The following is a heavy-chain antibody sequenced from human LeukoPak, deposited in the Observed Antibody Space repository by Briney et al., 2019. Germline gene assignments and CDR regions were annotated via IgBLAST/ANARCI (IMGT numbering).Heavy chain of an antibody. D-gene: IGHD3-22*01. V-gene: IGHV3-21*01. CDR1: GFTFSSYS. J-gene: IGHJ4*02. CDR3: AGRLDSTGSLPNFDY. CDR2: ISYSSYYI. Sequence: GGSLRLSCAASGFTFSSYSMSWVRQAPGKGLEWVSSISYSSYYIYYADSVKGRFTISRDNAKNSLFLQMNSLRAEDTAVYYCAGRLDSTGSLPNFDYWGQGTLVTVSS.